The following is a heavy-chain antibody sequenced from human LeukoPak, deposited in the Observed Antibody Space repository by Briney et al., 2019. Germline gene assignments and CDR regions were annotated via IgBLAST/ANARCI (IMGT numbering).Heavy chain of an antibody. CDR3: VKGYCSSISCSLIDY. CDR2: ISGNGGST. J-gene: IGHJ4*02. CDR1: GFTLSRYG. V-gene: IGHV3-64D*06. Sequence: GGSLRLSCSASGFTLSRYGMHWVRQAPGKGLEYVSGISGNGGSTNYADSVKGRFTISRDNSKNTLHLQMSSLRAEDTAVYYCVKGYCSSISCSLIDYGGQGTLVTVSS. D-gene: IGHD2-2*01.